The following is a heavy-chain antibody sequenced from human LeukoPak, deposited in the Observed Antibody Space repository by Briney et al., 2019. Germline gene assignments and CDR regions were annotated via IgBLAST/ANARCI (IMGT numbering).Heavy chain of an antibody. CDR3: PRVSRSGYYGEY. V-gene: IGHV3-7*01. J-gene: IGHJ4*02. CDR2: IKQDGSEQ. CDR1: GFTFTRYW. Sequence: GGSLRHSCGVSGFTFTRYWMAWVRQAPGKGLEWVANIKQDGSEQYHVDSVRGRFTMSRDNARSPLYLQIDFLRAEDTAVYYCPRVSRSGYYGEYWGQGTPVTVSS. D-gene: IGHD3-3*01.